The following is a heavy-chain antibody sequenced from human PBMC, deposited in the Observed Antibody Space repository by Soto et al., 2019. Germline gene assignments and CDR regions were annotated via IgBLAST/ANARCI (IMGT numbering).Heavy chain of an antibody. D-gene: IGHD3-3*01. J-gene: IGHJ5*02. CDR2: INHSGST. Sequence: PSETLSLTCAVYGGSFSGYYWSWIRQPPGKGLEWIGEINHSGSTNYNPSLKSRVTISVDTSKNQFSLKLSSVTAADTAVYYCARGVLRFLEWFTRNWFDPWGQGTLVTVSS. CDR3: ARGVLRFLEWFTRNWFDP. CDR1: GGSFSGYY. V-gene: IGHV4-34*01.